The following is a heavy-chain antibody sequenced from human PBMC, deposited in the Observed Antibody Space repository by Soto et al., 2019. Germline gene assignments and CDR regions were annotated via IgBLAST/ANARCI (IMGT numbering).Heavy chain of an antibody. CDR2: IYHSGST. D-gene: IGHD5-18*01. CDR3: AREVVDTAMVTSIWFDP. V-gene: IGHV4-4*02. J-gene: IGHJ5*02. CDR1: GGSISSSNW. Sequence: QVQLQESGPGLVKPSGTLSLTCAVSGGSISSSNWWSWVRQPPGKGLAWIGEIYHSGSTNYNPSLKSRVTISVDKSKNQFSLKLSSVTAADTAVYYCAREVVDTAMVTSIWFDPCGQGTLVTVSS.